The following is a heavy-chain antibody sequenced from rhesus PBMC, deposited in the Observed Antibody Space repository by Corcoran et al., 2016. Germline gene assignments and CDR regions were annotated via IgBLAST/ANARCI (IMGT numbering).Heavy chain of an antibody. V-gene: IGHV4-73*01. Sequence: QVQLQQWGEGLVKPSETLSLTCAVYGGSISGYYYWSWIRQPPGKGLEWIGYIYGNMASTNYNPSLKNRVTISKDTSKNQFSLKLSSVTAADTAVYYCAKDNYGYDYWGQGVLVTVSS. CDR1: GGSISGYYY. J-gene: IGHJ4*01. CDR3: AKDNYGYDY. D-gene: IGHD4-17*01. CDR2: IYGNMAST.